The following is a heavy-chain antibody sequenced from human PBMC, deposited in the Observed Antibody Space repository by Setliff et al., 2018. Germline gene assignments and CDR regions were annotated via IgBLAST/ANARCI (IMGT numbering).Heavy chain of an antibody. V-gene: IGHV3-20*04. CDR2: INWDGRTT. Sequence: GESLKISCADSNFKGHGINWVRQVPGKGLEWVATINWDGRTTAYRGSVRGRFTISRDNAKNSLYLQMNSLRVEDTAVYFCAKVYRDYGNSVDAFDVWGQGTMVTVSS. CDR1: NFKGHG. J-gene: IGHJ3*01. D-gene: IGHD4-17*01. CDR3: AKVYRDYGNSVDAFDV.